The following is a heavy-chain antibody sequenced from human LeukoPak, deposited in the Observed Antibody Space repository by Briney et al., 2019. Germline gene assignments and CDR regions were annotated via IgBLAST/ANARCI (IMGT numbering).Heavy chain of an antibody. D-gene: IGHD5-18*01. Sequence: ASVKFSCKASGYTFTSYDINWVRQATGQGLEWMGWMNPNSGNTGYAQKFQGRVTITRNTSISTAYMELSSLRSEDTAVYYCARGTNTAGIDYWGQGTLVTVSS. CDR2: MNPNSGNT. CDR1: GYTFTSYD. V-gene: IGHV1-8*03. J-gene: IGHJ4*02. CDR3: ARGTNTAGIDY.